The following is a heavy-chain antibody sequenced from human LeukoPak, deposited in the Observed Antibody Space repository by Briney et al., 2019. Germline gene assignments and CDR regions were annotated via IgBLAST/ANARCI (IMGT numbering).Heavy chain of an antibody. Sequence: SETLSLTCTVSGGSISSGSYYWSWIRQPAGKGLEWIGRIYTSGGTNYNPSLKSRVTVSVDTSKNQFSLKLSSVTAADTAVYYCARDGDYYDSSGYSWFDPWGQGTLVTVSS. CDR2: IYTSGGT. CDR1: GGSISSGSYY. CDR3: ARDGDYYDSSGYSWFDP. J-gene: IGHJ5*02. V-gene: IGHV4-61*02. D-gene: IGHD3-22*01.